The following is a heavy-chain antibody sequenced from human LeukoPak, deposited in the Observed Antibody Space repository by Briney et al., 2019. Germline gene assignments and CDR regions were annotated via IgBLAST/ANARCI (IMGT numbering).Heavy chain of an antibody. CDR3: ARVTGYMIEDYFDY. J-gene: IGHJ4*02. D-gene: IGHD3-22*01. CDR2: IYYSGST. V-gene: IGHV4-61*01. Sequence: SETLSLTCTVSGGSISSGSYYWSWIRQPPGKGLEWIGYIYYSGSTNYNSSLKSRVTISVDTSKNQFSLRLSSVTAADTAVYYCARVTGYMIEDYFDYWGQGILVTVSS. CDR1: GGSISSGSYY.